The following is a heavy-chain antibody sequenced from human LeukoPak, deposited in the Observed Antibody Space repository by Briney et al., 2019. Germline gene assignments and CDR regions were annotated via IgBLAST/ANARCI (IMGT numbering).Heavy chain of an antibody. V-gene: IGHV1-2*02. Sequence: ASVKVSCKASGYTFTGYYMHWVRQAPGQGLEWMGWINPNSGGTNYAQKFQGRVTMTRDTSISTAYMELSRLRSDDTAVYYCARGLSGHHYYYYYMDVWGKGTTVTVSS. J-gene: IGHJ6*03. D-gene: IGHD2-15*01. CDR1: GYTFTGYY. CDR3: ARGLSGHHYYYYYMDV. CDR2: INPNSGGT.